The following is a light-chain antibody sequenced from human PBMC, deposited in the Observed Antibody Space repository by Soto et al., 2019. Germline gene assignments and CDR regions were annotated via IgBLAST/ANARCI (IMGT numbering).Light chain of an antibody. CDR2: EVN. J-gene: IGLJ3*02. CDR3: SSYAGSNTFL. Sequence: QSVLTQPPSASGSPGQSVTISCTGTSSDVGDYNYVSWYQQHPGKASKLIIYEVNNRPSGVPDRFSGSKSGNTASLTVSGLQADDEADYYCSSYAGSNTFLFGGGTKLTVL. CDR1: SSDVGDYNY. V-gene: IGLV2-8*01.